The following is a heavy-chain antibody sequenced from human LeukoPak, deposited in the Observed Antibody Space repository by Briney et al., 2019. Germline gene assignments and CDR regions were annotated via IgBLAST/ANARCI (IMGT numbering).Heavy chain of an antibody. CDR3: ARLGGAYNWFDP. D-gene: IGHD1-26*01. Sequence: SETLSLTCTVSGGSISSGGYYWSWIRQHPGKGLEWIGYIYYSGSTYYNPSLKSRVTISVDTSKNQSSLKLSSVTAADTAVYYCARLGGAYNWFDPWGQGTLVTVSS. V-gene: IGHV4-31*03. CDR2: IYYSGST. CDR1: GGSISSGGYY. J-gene: IGHJ5*02.